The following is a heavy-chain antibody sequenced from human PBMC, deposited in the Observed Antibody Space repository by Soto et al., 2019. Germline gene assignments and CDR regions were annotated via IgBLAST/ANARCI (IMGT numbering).Heavy chain of an antibody. V-gene: IGHV3-9*01. CDR3: AKDSVNWSYNLGYGMDV. CDR1: GFTFDDYA. Sequence: GGSLRLSCAASGFTFDDYAMHWVRQAPGKGLEWVSGISWNSGSIGYADSVKGRFTISRDNAKNSLYLQMNSPRAEDTALYYCAKDSVNWSYNLGYGMDVWGQGTTVTVSS. CDR2: ISWNSGSI. J-gene: IGHJ6*02. D-gene: IGHD1-20*01.